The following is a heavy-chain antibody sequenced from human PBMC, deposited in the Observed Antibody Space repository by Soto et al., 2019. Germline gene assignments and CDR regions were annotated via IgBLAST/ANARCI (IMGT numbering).Heavy chain of an antibody. Sequence: ELQPVDSGGALVQPGESLRLSCAASGFTFSDYFMTWVRQAPGKGLEWVATIKQDGNERYYVDSVKGRFTISRDNAKNSLYLQMNALRAEYTAVYYCAIGHWLGCWGQGTLVTVSS. V-gene: IGHV3-7*01. D-gene: IGHD6-19*01. CDR1: GFTFSDYF. CDR2: IKQDGNER. J-gene: IGHJ4*02. CDR3: AIGHWLGC.